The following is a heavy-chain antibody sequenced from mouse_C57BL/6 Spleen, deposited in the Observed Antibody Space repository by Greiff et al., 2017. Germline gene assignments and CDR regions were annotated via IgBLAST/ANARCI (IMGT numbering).Heavy chain of an antibody. Sequence: EVTLMESGGGLVQPGGSLKLSCVASGFTFSNYWMNWVRQSPETGLEWVAQIRLKSDNYATHYAESVKGRFTISRDDSKRIVYLQMNNLRSEDTGIYYCTDTTVVPHGYWGQGTLVTVSA. D-gene: IGHD1-1*01. CDR3: TDTTVVPHGY. CDR1: GFTFSNYW. CDR2: IRLKSDNYAT. V-gene: IGHV6-3*01. J-gene: IGHJ3*02.